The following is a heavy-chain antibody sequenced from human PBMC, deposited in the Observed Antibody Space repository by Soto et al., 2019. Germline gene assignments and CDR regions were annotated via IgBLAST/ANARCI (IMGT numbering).Heavy chain of an antibody. CDR3: AKGGFWVHYGMDV. Sequence: EVQLLESGGALAQPGGSLRLSCAASGSTFSAFCMNWLRQAPGEGVEGVSAISRSGVITYYADSVKGRFTISRENSKNTLYLEMNSLTGDDTAVYYCAKGGFWVHYGMDVWGQGTTVIVSS. CDR2: ISRSGVIT. CDR1: GSTFSAFC. D-gene: IGHD2-15*01. V-gene: IGHV3-23*01. J-gene: IGHJ6*02.